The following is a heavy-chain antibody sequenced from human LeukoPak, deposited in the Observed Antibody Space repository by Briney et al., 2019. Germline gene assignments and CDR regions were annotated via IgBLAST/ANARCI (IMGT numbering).Heavy chain of an antibody. Sequence: SETLSLTCTVSGGSISSYYWSWIRQPPGKGLEWIGEINHSGSTNYNPSLKSRVTISVDTSKNQFSLKLSSVTAADTAVYYCARRRTGTWQIFDYWGQGTLVTVSS. CDR2: INHSGST. V-gene: IGHV4-34*01. J-gene: IGHJ4*02. D-gene: IGHD1-1*01. CDR3: ARRRTGTWQIFDY. CDR1: GGSISSYY.